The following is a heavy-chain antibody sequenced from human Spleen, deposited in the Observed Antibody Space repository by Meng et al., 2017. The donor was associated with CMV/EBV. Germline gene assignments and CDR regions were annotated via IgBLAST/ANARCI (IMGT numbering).Heavy chain of an antibody. CDR1: GGSISIYH. D-gene: IGHD3-22*01. J-gene: IGHJ3*02. CDR3: ARDLHAHYYDSSGYLGDAFDI. Sequence: SETLSLTCTVSGGSISIYHWSWIRQPPGKGLEWIGFMYYSGSTNYNPSLRSRVSISAHTSNTQFSLKLSSVTAADTAVYYCARDLHAHYYDSSGYLGDAFDIWGQGTMVTVSS. CDR2: MYYSGST. V-gene: IGHV4-59*01.